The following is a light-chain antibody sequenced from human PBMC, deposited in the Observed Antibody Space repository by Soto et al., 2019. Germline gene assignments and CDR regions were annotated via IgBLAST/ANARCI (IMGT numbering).Light chain of an antibody. V-gene: IGLV2-14*03. CDR1: SSDFNYYNS. CDR2: NVS. CDR3: PSYTSSSTYV. J-gene: IGLJ1*01. Sequence: QSALTQPASVSGSPGQSITISCSGTSSDFNYYNSVSWYQHHPGKAPKLMIYNVSNRPSGVSSRFSGSKSGNTATLTISGLQAEDEADYYCPSYTSSSTYVFVTGTKLTVL.